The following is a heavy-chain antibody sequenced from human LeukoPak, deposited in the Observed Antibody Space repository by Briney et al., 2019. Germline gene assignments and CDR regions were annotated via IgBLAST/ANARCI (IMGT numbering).Heavy chain of an antibody. CDR3: TRPSYDSSVSGVVY. V-gene: IGHV3-73*01. J-gene: IGHJ4*02. D-gene: IGHD3-22*01. CDR1: GFTFSGSA. CDR2: IRSKANSYAT. Sequence: PRGSLRLSCATSGFTFSGSAIHWVRQASGKGLEWVGRIRSKANSYATTDVASVRGRFSISRDDSKNTAYLQMNSLKTEDTAVYYCTRPSYDSSVSGVVYWGQGTLVTVSS.